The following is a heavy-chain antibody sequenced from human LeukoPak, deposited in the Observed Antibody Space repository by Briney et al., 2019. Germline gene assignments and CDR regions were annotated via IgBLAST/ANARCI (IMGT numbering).Heavy chain of an antibody. CDR3: ARHLSGVTGYTYGRGIDY. D-gene: IGHD5-18*01. J-gene: IGHJ4*02. Sequence: PGGSLRLSCAASGFTFSSYAMNWVRQAPGKGLEWVSAIRGSGGSTYYADSVKGRFTISRDNSNNTLYLQMISLRAEDTAVYYCARHLSGVTGYTYGRGIDYWGQGTLVTVSS. CDR1: GFTFSSYA. V-gene: IGHV3-23*01. CDR2: IRGSGGST.